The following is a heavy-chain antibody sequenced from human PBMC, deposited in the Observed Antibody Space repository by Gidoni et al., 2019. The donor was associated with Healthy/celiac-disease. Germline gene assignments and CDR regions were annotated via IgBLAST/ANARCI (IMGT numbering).Heavy chain of an antibody. J-gene: IGHJ6*02. CDR1: GYTFTRYY. CDR3: ARVAWAAAGTSSGMDV. CDR2: INPSGGST. V-gene: IGHV1-46*03. Sequence: QVQLVQSGAEVKKPGASVKVSCKASGYTFTRYYMHWVRQAPGQGLEWMGIINPSGGSTSYAQKFQGRVTMTRDTSTSTVYMELSSLRSEDTAVYYCARVAWAAAGTSSGMDVWGQGTTVTVSS. D-gene: IGHD6-13*01.